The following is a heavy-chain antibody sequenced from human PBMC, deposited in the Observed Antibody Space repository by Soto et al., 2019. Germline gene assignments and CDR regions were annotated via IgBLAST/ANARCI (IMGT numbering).Heavy chain of an antibody. CDR1: GFTFISYG. J-gene: IGHJ4*02. Sequence: QVQLVESGGGVVQPGRSMRLSCAASGFTFISYGMHWVRQAPGKGLEWVAVISYDGSNKYYADSVKGRFTISRDNSKNTLYLQMNSLRAEDTAVYYCARYEFDYWGQGTLVTVSS. V-gene: IGHV3-30*03. CDR3: ARYEFDY. CDR2: ISYDGSNK. D-gene: IGHD3-3*01.